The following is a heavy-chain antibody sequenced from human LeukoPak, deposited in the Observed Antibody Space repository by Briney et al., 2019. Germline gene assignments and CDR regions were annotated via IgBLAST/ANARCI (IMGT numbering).Heavy chain of an antibody. CDR1: GGSISSGSYY. V-gene: IGHV4-61*02. Sequence: SETLSLTCTVSGGSISSGSYYWSWIRQPAGKGLEWIGRIYTSGSTNYNPSLKSRVTISVDTSKNQFSLKLSSVTAADTAVYYCARVYSSTHNWFDTWGHGIQVTVSS. CDR3: ARVYSSTHNWFDT. J-gene: IGHJ5*01. D-gene: IGHD2-2*01. CDR2: IYTSGST.